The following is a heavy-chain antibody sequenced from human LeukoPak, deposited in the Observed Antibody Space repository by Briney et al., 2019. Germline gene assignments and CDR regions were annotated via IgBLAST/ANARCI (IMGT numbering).Heavy chain of an antibody. J-gene: IGHJ6*03. Sequence: PGGSLRLSCAASGFSFNNYWMSWVRQAPGKGLEWVANIKQDGSEKYYVDSVKGRFTMSRDNAKNSVYLHMNSLRAEDTAVYYCARNQEEKGHIRGRYYYYMDVWGEGTTVTVSS. D-gene: IGHD2-21*01. CDR2: IKQDGSEK. CDR1: GFSFNNYW. CDR3: ARNQEEKGHIRGRYYYYMDV. V-gene: IGHV3-7*01.